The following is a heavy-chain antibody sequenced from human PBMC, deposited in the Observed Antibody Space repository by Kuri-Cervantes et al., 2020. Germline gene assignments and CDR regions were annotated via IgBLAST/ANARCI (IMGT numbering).Heavy chain of an antibody. CDR1: GYTFTSYD. D-gene: IGHD4-17*01. V-gene: IGHV1-8*01. J-gene: IGHJ5*02. CDR3: SSSPGDYVA. Sequence: VSVKVSCKASGYTFTSYDINWVRQATGQGLEWMGWMNPNSGNTGYAQKFQVRVTMATDTSTSTAYMELRSLRSDDTAVYYCSSSPGDYVAWGQGTLVTVSS. CDR2: MNPNSGNT.